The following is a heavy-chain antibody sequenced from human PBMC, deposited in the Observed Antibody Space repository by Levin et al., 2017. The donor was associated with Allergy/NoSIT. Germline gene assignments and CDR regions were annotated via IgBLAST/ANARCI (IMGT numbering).Heavy chain of an antibody. Sequence: SCVASGFTFSSYGMLWVRQAPGKGLEWVAVIWYDGSEKYYADSVKGRFTISRDNPKNTLYLQMNSLRVEDTAVYYCARLTELSFHFDYWGQGTLVTVSS. D-gene: IGHD3-16*02. CDR3: ARLTELSFHFDY. CDR1: GFTFSSYG. V-gene: IGHV3-33*03. J-gene: IGHJ4*02. CDR2: IWYDGSEK.